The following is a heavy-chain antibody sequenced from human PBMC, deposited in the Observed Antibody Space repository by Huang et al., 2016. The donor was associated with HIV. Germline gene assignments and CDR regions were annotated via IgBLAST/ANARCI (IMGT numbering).Heavy chain of an antibody. V-gene: IGHV3-53*01. CDR1: GFTGRSYS. CDR2: IYSSGTT. CDR3: ARGSGYPALFDL. Sequence: EVQLVESGGGLIQPGGSLRLSCAASGFTGRSYSMSWVRQAPGKGVGWVAIIYSSGTTHYADSVKGRFSVSRDNSLNILHLQMNSLRAEDTAVFYCARGSGYPALFDLWGQGALVTVSS. J-gene: IGHJ4*02. D-gene: IGHD6-25*01.